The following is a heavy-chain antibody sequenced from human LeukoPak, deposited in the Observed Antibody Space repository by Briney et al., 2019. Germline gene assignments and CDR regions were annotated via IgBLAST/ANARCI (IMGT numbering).Heavy chain of an antibody. CDR2: ISSSSSYI. J-gene: IGHJ4*02. D-gene: IGHD2-15*01. CDR1: GFTFSSYS. V-gene: IGHV3-21*01. Sequence: GGSLRLSCAASGFTFSSYSMNWVRQAPGKGLEWVSSISSSSSYIYYADSVKGRFTISRDNAKNSLYLQMNSLRAEDTAVYYCAREAPGYCSGGSCYGYWGQGALVTVSS. CDR3: AREAPGYCSGGSCYGY.